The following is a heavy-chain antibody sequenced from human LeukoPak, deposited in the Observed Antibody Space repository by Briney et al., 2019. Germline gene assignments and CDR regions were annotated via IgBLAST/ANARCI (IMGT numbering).Heavy chain of an antibody. J-gene: IGHJ6*02. CDR2: INHSGST. V-gene: IGHV4-34*01. CDR3: ARGNSWSNADGMDV. D-gene: IGHD6-13*01. CDR1: GGSFSGYY. Sequence: SETLSLTCAVYGGSFSGYYWSWIRQPPGKGLEWIGEINHSGSTNYNPSLKSRVAISVDTSKNQFSLKLSSVTAADTAVYYCARGNSWSNADGMDVWGQGTTVTVSS.